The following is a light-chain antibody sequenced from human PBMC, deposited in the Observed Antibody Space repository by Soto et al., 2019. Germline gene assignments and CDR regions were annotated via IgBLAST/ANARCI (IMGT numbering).Light chain of an antibody. Sequence: EIVMTQSPVTLSVSPGDRATLSCRASQSVSSNIAWYQQKPGQAPRLLIYAASTRAPGIPARFSGSGSGTEFTLTISSLQSEDFAVYYCQQCDNWPWTFGQGTKVEIK. CDR1: QSVSSN. CDR2: AAS. CDR3: QQCDNWPWT. V-gene: IGKV3-15*01. J-gene: IGKJ1*01.